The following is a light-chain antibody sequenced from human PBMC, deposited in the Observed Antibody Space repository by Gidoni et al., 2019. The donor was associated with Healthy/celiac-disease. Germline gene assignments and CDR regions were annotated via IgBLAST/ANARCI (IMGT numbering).Light chain of an antibody. CDR1: QSISSY. CDR3: QQSYSTPPT. Sequence: DIQMTQSPSSLSASVGDRVTITCRASQSISSYLNWYQQKPGKAPKLLIYAASSLQSGVPSRFRGSGSGTDFTLTISSLQPEDFATYYCQQSYSTPPTFXQXTRLEIK. CDR2: AAS. J-gene: IGKJ5*01. V-gene: IGKV1-39*01.